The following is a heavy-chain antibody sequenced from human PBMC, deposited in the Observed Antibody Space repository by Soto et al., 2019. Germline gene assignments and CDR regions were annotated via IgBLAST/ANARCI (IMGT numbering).Heavy chain of an antibody. V-gene: IGHV3-73*01. D-gene: IGHD3-3*01. CDR3: TRLGPNAFDI. Sequence: EVQLVESGGGLVQPGGSLKLSCAASGFTFSGSAMHWVRQASGKGLEWVGRIRSKANSYATAYAASVEGRFTISRDDSKNTAYLQINSLKTEDTAVYYCTRLGPNAFDIWGQGTMVTVSS. CDR1: GFTFSGSA. J-gene: IGHJ3*02. CDR2: IRSKANSYAT.